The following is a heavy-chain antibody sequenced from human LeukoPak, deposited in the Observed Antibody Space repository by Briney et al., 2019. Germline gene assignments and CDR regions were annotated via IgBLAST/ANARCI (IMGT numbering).Heavy chain of an antibody. V-gene: IGHV3-74*01. Sequence: GRSLRLSCAASGFTFTTYWMHWVRQAPGKGLVWVSHINSDGSITSYADSVKGRFTISRDNAKNALYLQMNSLRAEDTAVYYCARDAVDTANAVWGQGTTVTVSS. D-gene: IGHD5-18*01. CDR3: ARDAVDTANAV. CDR2: INSDGSIT. CDR1: GFTFTTYW. J-gene: IGHJ6*02.